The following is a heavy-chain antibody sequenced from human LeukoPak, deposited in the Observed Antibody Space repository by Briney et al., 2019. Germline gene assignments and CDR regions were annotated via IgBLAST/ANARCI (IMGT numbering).Heavy chain of an antibody. Sequence: PGGSLRLSCAASGFTFSSYWMSWVRQAPGKGLEWVANIKQDGSEKYYVDSVKGRFIISRDNAKNSPSLQMHSPRAEDTAVYYCARVTAGSLWGYYFDFWGQGTLVTVSS. V-gene: IGHV3-7*05. J-gene: IGHJ4*02. CDR3: ARVTAGSLWGYYFDF. CDR2: IKQDGSEK. D-gene: IGHD3-10*01. CDR1: GFTFSSYW.